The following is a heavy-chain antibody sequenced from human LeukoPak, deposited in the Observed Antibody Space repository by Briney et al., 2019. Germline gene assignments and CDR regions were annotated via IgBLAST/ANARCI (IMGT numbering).Heavy chain of an antibody. CDR1: GFTFSNAW. J-gene: IGHJ5*02. V-gene: IGHV3-15*01. CDR3: TTSWGVIIGNWFDP. Sequence: PGGSLRLSCAASGFTFSNAWMTWVRQAPGKGLEWVGRIKSKTDGGTTDYAAPVEGRFTISRDDSKNTLFLQMNSLKTEDTAVYYCTTSWGVIIGNWFDPWGQGTLVTVSP. CDR2: IKSKTDGGTT. D-gene: IGHD3-10*01.